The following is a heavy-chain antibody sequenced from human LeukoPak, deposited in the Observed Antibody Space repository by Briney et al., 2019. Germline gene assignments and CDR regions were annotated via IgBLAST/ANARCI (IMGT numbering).Heavy chain of an antibody. J-gene: IGHJ4*02. CDR2: ISDSGGRT. V-gene: IGHV3-23*01. Sequence: PGGSLRLSCGFSGITLSNYGMSWVRQAPGKGLEWVAGISDSGGRTNYADSVKGRFTISRDSPKNTLYLQMNSLRVEDTAVYFCAKRGVVIRVVLVGFHKEAYYFDSWGQGALVTVSS. CDR3: AKRGVVIRVVLVGFHKEAYYFDS. CDR1: GITLSNYG. D-gene: IGHD3-10*01.